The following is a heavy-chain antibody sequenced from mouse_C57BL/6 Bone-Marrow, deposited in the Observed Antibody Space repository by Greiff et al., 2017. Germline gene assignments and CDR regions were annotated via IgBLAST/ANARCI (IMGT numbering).Heavy chain of an antibody. J-gene: IGHJ2*01. CDR3: TGSNPVLVRY. V-gene: IGHV6-3*01. Sequence: EVKLMESGGGLVQPGGSMKLSCVASGFTFSNYWMNWVRQSPEKGLEWVAQIRLKSDNYATHYAESVKGRFTISRDDSKSSVYLQMNNLRAEDTGIYYCTGSNPVLVRYWGQGTTLTVSS. CDR1: GFTFSNYW. D-gene: IGHD2-5*01. CDR2: IRLKSDNYAT.